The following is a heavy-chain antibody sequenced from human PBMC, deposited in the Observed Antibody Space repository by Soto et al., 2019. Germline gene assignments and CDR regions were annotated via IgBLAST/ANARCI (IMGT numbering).Heavy chain of an antibody. Sequence: QVQLVQSGAEVKNPGASVKVSCKASGYTFTRYGIGWARQAPGQGLEWMGWINTYNGNTNYAQNVQGRVTLTTDTSTRRAYMELRSLRSNDTAIYYCAMVDVYVTPSPQDVWGQGTTVIVSS. J-gene: IGHJ6*02. CDR1: GYTFTRYG. CDR3: AMVDVYVTPSPQDV. V-gene: IGHV1-18*01. D-gene: IGHD3-16*01. CDR2: INTYNGNT.